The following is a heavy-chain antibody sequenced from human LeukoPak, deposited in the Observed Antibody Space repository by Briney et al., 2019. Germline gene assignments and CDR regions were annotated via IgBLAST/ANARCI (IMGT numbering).Heavy chain of an antibody. CDR3: ARSSKGFDAFGI. J-gene: IGHJ3*02. CDR2: ISSSSSYI. Sequence: GGSLRLSCAASGFTFSSYSMNWVRQAPGKGLEWVSSISSSSSYIYYADSVKGRFTISRDNAKNSLYLQMNSLRAEDTAVYYCARSSKGFDAFGIWGQGTMVTVSS. V-gene: IGHV3-21*01. CDR1: GFTFSSYS.